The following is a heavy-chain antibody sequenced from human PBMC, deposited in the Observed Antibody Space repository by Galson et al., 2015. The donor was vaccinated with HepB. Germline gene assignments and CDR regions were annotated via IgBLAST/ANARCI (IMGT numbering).Heavy chain of an antibody. CDR2: INKNGATR. D-gene: IGHD3-10*01. Sequence: SLRLSCAASGFTFDDYGMNWVRQAPGKGLEWVSGINKNGATRGYADSVKGRFTIPRDHAKNSLYPRMNSLTAGDPALYYCARVASDYGSGSYKAPPDYWGQGTLVTVSS. J-gene: IGHJ4*02. CDR1: GFTFDDYG. V-gene: IGHV3-20*04. CDR3: ARVASDYGSGSYKAPPDY.